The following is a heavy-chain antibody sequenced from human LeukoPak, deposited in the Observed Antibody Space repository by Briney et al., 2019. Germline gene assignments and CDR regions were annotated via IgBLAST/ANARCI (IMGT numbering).Heavy chain of an antibody. D-gene: IGHD3-22*01. CDR3: ARRGIRDSSGYYGE. CDR2: IYTSGST. V-gene: IGHV4-61*02. CDR1: GGSISSGSYY. Sequence: SETLSLTCTVSGGSISSGSYYWSWLRQPAGTGLEWIGRIYTSGSTNYNPSLKSRVTISVDTSKNQFSLKLSSVTAADTAVYYCARRGIRDSSGYYGEWGQGTLVTVSS. J-gene: IGHJ4*02.